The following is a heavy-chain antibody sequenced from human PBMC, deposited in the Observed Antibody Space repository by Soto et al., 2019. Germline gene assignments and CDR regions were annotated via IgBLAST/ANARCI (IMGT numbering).Heavy chain of an antibody. CDR3: ARALPDSSSWHNDY. J-gene: IGHJ4*02. V-gene: IGHV3-74*01. Sequence: EVQLVESGGALVQPGGSLRLSCAASGFTFSSYWMYWVRQAPGKGLVWVSRINSDGSSTTYADSVEGRFTISRDNAKNTLYLQMNSLRAEDTAVYYCARALPDSSSWHNDYWGQGTLVTVSS. D-gene: IGHD6-13*01. CDR1: GFTFSSYW. CDR2: INSDGSST.